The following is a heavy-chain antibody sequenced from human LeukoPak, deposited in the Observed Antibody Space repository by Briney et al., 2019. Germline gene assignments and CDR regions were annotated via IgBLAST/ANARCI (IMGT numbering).Heavy chain of an antibody. CDR3: ASLVRGVIITHNWFDP. CDR2: ISSSSSYI. V-gene: IGHV3-21*01. J-gene: IGHJ5*02. Sequence: GGSLRLSCAASGFTFSSYSMNWVRQAPGKGLEWVSSISSSSSYIYYADSVKGRFTISRDNAKNSLYLQMNSLRAEDTAVYYCASLVRGVIITHNWFDPWGQGTLVAVSS. D-gene: IGHD3-10*01. CDR1: GFTFSSYS.